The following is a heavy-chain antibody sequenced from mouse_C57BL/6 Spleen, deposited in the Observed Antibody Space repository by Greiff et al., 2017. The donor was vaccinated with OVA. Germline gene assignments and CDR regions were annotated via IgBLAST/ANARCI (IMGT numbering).Heavy chain of an antibody. CDR3: ARSSEVLRFYAMDY. Sequence: QVQLQQPGAELVMPGASVKLSCKASGYTFTSYWMHWVKQRPGQGLEWIGEIDPSDSYTNYNQKFKGKSTLTVDKSSSTAYMQLSSLTSEDSAVFYCARSSEVLRFYAMDYWGQGTSVTVSS. D-gene: IGHD1-1*01. CDR1: GYTFTSYW. V-gene: IGHV1-69*01. J-gene: IGHJ4*01. CDR2: IDPSDSYT.